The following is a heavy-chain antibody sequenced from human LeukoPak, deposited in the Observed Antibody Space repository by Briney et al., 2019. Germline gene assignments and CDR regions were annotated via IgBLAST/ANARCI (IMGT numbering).Heavy chain of an antibody. V-gene: IGHV3-21*04. Sequence: GGSLRLSCAASGFTLSNHWMTWVRQAPGKGLEWLSYISSSGAVVKYADSLRGRFTISRDNAKNSLFLQIDSLTVDDTAVYFCASGGGDYGARSYPKTGMVYWGQGTPVTVSS. CDR3: ASGGGDYGARSYPKTGMVY. CDR2: ISSSGAVV. CDR1: GFTLSNHW. D-gene: IGHD3-10*01. J-gene: IGHJ4*02.